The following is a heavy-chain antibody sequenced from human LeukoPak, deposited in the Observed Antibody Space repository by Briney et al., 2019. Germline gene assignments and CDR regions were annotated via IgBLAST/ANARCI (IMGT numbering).Heavy chain of an antibody. V-gene: IGHV4-39*01. J-gene: IGHJ6*03. CDR2: LYYCVNT. Sequence: SETLSPTCTVSGDSVTTTKFFWGWIRQAPGKGLEWIGGLYYCVNTYYKPSLKSRVTISVDTSLNQFSLILTSVTAADTGVYYCARLRVQQLASSYYMDVWGKGTTVTVSS. CDR3: ARLRVQQLASSYYMDV. CDR1: GDSVTTTKFF. D-gene: IGHD6-13*01.